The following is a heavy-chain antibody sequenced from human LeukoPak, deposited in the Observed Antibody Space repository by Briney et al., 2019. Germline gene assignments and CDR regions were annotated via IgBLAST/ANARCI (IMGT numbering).Heavy chain of an antibody. J-gene: IGHJ3*02. CDR3: ARGAYGSGTYHDFDI. CDR1: GLTFSDYS. V-gene: IGHV3-23*01. Sequence: GGSLRLSCAASGLTFSDYSMTWVRQAPGKGLFWVSGISAGGGSTYYADSVKGRFTISRDNSKNTLYLQMNSLRAEDTAVYYCARGAYGSGTYHDFDIWGQGTMVTVSS. CDR2: ISAGGGST. D-gene: IGHD3-10*01.